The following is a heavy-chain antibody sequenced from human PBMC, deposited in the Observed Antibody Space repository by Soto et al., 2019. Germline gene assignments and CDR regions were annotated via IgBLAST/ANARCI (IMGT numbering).Heavy chain of an antibody. CDR2: ISSNGGST. J-gene: IGHJ6*02. Sequence: EVQLVESGGGLVQPGGSLRLSCAASGFTFSSYAMHWVRQAPGKGLEYVSAISSNGGSTYYANSVKGRFTISRDNSKNTLYLQMGSLRAEDMAVYYCARLYGMDVWGQGPTVTVSS. CDR3: ARLYGMDV. CDR1: GFTFSSYA. V-gene: IGHV3-64*01.